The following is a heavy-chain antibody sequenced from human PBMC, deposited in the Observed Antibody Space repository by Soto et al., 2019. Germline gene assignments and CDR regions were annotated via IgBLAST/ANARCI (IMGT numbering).Heavy chain of an antibody. D-gene: IGHD6-6*01. CDR2: IYYSGST. Sequence: PSETLSLTCTVSGGSISSYYWSWIRQPPGKGLEWIGYIYYSGSTNYNPSLKSRVTISVDTSKNQFSLKLSSVTAADTAVYYCARGGGSSSSRFRFDYWGQGTLVTVSS. J-gene: IGHJ4*02. V-gene: IGHV4-59*01. CDR1: GGSISSYY. CDR3: ARGGGSSSSRFRFDY.